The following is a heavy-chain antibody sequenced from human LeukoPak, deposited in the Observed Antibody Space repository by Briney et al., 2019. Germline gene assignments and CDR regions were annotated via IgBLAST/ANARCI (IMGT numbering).Heavy chain of an antibody. CDR3: ARDGYYYGSGSFIWSVHSFDY. D-gene: IGHD3-10*01. Sequence: APVKVSCKASGYTFTGYYMHWVRQAPGQGLEWMGWINPNSGGTNYAQKFQGRVTMTRDTSISTAYMELSRLRSDDTAVYYCARDGYYYGSGSFIWSVHSFDYWGQGTLVTVSS. CDR2: INPNSGGT. J-gene: IGHJ4*02. V-gene: IGHV1-2*02. CDR1: GYTFTGYY.